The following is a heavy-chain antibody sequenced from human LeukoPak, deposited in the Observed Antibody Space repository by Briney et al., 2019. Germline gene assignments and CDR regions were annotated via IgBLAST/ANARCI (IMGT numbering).Heavy chain of an antibody. V-gene: IGHV3-21*01. CDR2: ISSSSSYI. Sequence: PGGSVRLSCAASVFTFISYSMNWVRHAPWKGLEWVSSISSSSSYIYYADSVKGRFTISRDNAKNSLYLQMNSLRAEDTAVYYCARGARSAVAGRNWFDPWGQGTLVTVSS. J-gene: IGHJ5*02. CDR3: ARGARSAVAGRNWFDP. D-gene: IGHD6-19*01. CDR1: VFTFISYS.